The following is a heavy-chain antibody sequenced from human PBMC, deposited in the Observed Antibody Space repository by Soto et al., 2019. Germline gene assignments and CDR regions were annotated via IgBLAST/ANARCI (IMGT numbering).Heavy chain of an antibody. J-gene: IGHJ4*02. CDR3: ARGPRWLVPRTFEY. CDR1: GGSFSGYY. CDR2: INHSGST. Sequence: QVQLQQWGAGLLKPSETLSLTCAVYGGSFSGYYWSWIRQPPGKGLAWIGEINHSGSTNYNPSLKSRVTISVDTSKNQFSLKLSSVTAADTAVYYCARGPRWLVPRTFEYWGQGTLVTFSS. V-gene: IGHV4-34*01. D-gene: IGHD6-19*01.